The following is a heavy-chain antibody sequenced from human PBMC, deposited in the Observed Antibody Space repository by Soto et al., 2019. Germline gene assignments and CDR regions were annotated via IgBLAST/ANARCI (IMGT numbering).Heavy chain of an antibody. CDR3: AKDFYGSGRSVFDY. CDR2: ISYDGSNK. CDR1: GFTFSSYG. J-gene: IGHJ4*02. V-gene: IGHV3-30*18. D-gene: IGHD3-10*01. Sequence: GGSLRLSCAASGFTFSSYGMHWVRQAPGKGLEWVAVISYDGSNKYYADSVKGRFTISRDNSKNTLYLQMNSLRAEDTAVYYCAKDFYGSGRSVFDYWGQGTLVTVSS.